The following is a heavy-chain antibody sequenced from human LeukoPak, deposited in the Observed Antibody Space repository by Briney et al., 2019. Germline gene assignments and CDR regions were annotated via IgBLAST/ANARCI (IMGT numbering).Heavy chain of an antibody. CDR3: ARDKQYVFDV. CDR1: GYTFTGYG. J-gene: IGHJ3*01. V-gene: IGHV1-18*01. D-gene: IGHD6-19*01. CDR2: ISAYNGNT. Sequence: GASVKVSCKSSGYTFTGYGLNWVRQAPGQGLEWMGWISAYNGNTNYAQKLQGRVTMSTDTSTSTAYMELRRLRSDDTAVYYCARDKQYVFDVWGQGTRVTVSP.